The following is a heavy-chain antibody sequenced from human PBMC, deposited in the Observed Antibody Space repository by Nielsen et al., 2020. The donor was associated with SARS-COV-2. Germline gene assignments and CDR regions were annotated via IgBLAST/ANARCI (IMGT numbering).Heavy chain of an antibody. V-gene: IGHV3-48*04. D-gene: IGHD6-19*01. CDR2: ITNTDAK. Sequence: GESLKISCAASGFTFGSFWMAWVRQTPGKGLEWVSYITNTDAKYYADSVKGRFTISRDNAQSSLYLHMNSLRAEDTAVYYCASSGWLDHWGQGTLVTVSS. CDR3: ASSGWLDH. CDR1: GFTFGSFW. J-gene: IGHJ4*02.